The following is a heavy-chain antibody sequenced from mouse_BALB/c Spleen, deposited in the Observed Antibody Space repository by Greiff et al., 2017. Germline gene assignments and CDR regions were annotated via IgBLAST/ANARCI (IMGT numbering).Heavy chain of an antibody. CDR2: IWAGGST. J-gene: IGHJ3*01. CDR3: ARDTTTVVAPVAY. V-gene: IGHV2-9*02. D-gene: IGHD1-1*01. CDR1: GFSLTSYG. Sequence: QVQLQQSGPGLVAPSQSLSITCTVSGFSLTSYGVHWVRQPPGKGLEWLGVIWAGGSTNYNSALMSRLSISKDNSKSQVFLKMNSLQTDDTAMYYCARDTTTVVAPVAYWGQGTLVTVSA.